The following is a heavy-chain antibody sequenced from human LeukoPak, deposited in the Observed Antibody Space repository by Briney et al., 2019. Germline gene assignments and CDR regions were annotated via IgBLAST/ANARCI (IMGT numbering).Heavy chain of an antibody. CDR3: ATRKDSGSYFLYYYMDV. V-gene: IGHV4-39*01. Sequence: SGTLSLICTVSGGSLSSSSYYWGWIRQPPAKVLEWIGSIYYGGRTYYNPSLKSRVTISVDTSKNQFSLKLSSVTAADTAVYYCATRKDSGSYFLYYYMDVWGKGTTVTISS. D-gene: IGHD1-26*01. CDR1: GGSLSSSSYY. J-gene: IGHJ6*03. CDR2: IYYGGRT.